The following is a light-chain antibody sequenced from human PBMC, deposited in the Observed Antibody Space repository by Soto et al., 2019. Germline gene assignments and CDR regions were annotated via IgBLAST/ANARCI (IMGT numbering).Light chain of an antibody. V-gene: IGLV2-14*01. CDR3: SSYISSSTLV. CDR2: EVS. J-gene: IGLJ3*02. CDR1: SSDVGGYNY. Sequence: QSALTQPASVSGSPGQSITISCTGTSSDVGGYNYVSWYQQHPGKAPKVMIYEVSNRPSGVSNRFSGSKSGNTASLTISGLQAEDEADYYCSSYISSSTLVFGGGPSSPS.